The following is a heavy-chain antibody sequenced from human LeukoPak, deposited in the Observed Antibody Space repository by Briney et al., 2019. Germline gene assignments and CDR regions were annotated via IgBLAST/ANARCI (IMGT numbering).Heavy chain of an antibody. J-gene: IGHJ4*02. V-gene: IGHV3-20*04. CDR3: ARDGSSSWYKRRYFDY. CDR1: GFTFDDYG. Sequence: GGSLRLSCAASGFTFDDYGMSWVRQAPGKGLEWVSGINWNGGSTGYADSVKGRFTISRDNAKNSLYLQMSSLRAEDTALYYCARDGSSSWYKRRYFDYWGQGTLVTVSS. D-gene: IGHD6-13*01. CDR2: INWNGGST.